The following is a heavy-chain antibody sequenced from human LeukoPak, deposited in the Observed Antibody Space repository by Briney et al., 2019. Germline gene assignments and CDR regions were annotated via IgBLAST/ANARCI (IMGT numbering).Heavy chain of an antibody. D-gene: IGHD3-10*01. CDR3: ARDSAMVRGRPYYFDY. J-gene: IGHJ4*02. CDR2: INPSGGST. V-gene: IGHV1-46*01. Sequence: GASVKVSCKASGYTFTSYYIHWVRQAAGKGLEWMGIINPSGGSTSYAQKFQGRVTMTRDTSTSTVYMELSSLRSEDTAVYYCARDSAMVRGRPYYFDYWGQGTLVTVSS. CDR1: GYTFTSYY.